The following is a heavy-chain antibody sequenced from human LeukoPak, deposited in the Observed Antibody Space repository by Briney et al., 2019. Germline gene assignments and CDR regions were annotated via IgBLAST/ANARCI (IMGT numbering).Heavy chain of an antibody. CDR2: IRYDGSNK. J-gene: IGHJ4*02. D-gene: IGHD6-13*01. CDR3: AKAPAIAAAVTGDY. CDR1: GFTFSSYG. Sequence: GGSLRLSCAASGFTFSSYGMHWVRQAPGKGLEWVAFIRYDGSNKYYADSVKGRFTISRDNSKNTLYLQMNSLRAEDTAVYYCAKAPAIAAAVTGDYWGQGTLVTVSS. V-gene: IGHV3-30*02.